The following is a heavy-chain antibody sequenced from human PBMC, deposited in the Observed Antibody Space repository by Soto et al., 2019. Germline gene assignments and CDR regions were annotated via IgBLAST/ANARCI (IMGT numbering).Heavy chain of an antibody. J-gene: IGHJ6*02. D-gene: IGHD1-26*01. CDR3: ARGPSRGGANSTHTRNAFSI. CDR2: INHSGST. V-gene: IGHV4-34*01. CDR1: GGSFSGYY. Sequence: PSETLSLPCAVYGGSFSGYYWSWIRQPPGKGLEWIGEINHSGSTTWNPSLKSRVTISVDTSKNQFSLKLSSVTAADTAVYYCARGPSRGGANSTHTRNAFSIWGRETT.